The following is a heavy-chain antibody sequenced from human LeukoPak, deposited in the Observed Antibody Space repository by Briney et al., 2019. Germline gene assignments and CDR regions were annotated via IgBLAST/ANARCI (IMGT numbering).Heavy chain of an antibody. D-gene: IGHD2-2*01. CDR3: ARDGVYIVVGMDV. Sequence: SETLSLSCAVYGGSFSGYYWSWIRQPPGKGLEWIGEINRSGSTNYNPSLKSRVTISVDTSKNQFSLKLSSVTAADTAVYYCARDGVYIVVGMDVWGKGTTVTVSS. CDR2: INRSGST. J-gene: IGHJ6*04. V-gene: IGHV4-34*01. CDR1: GGSFSGYY.